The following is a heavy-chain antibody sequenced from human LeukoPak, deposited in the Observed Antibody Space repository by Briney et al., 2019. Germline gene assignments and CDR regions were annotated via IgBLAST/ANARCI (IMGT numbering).Heavy chain of an antibody. CDR2: ISGSGGST. CDR1: GFTFSSYW. CDR3: AKRQSSGWYFLDY. D-gene: IGHD6-19*01. J-gene: IGHJ4*02. Sequence: GGSLRLSCAASGFTFSSYWMHWVRQAPGKGLEWVSAISGSGGSTYYADSVKGRFTISRDNSKNTLYLQMNSLRAEDTAVYYCAKRQSSGWYFLDYWGQGTLVTVSS. V-gene: IGHV3-23*01.